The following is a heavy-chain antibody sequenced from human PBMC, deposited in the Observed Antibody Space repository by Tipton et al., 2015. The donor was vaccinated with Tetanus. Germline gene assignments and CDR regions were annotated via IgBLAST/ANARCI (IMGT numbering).Heavy chain of an antibody. D-gene: IGHD6-19*01. CDR3: ARIGWLQQNKPAFDI. J-gene: IGHJ3*02. Sequence: GSLRLSCAASGSTLSAYSVDWVRQATGKGLEWVGRFASPSNSAATTYAASVRGRFTFSRDDAKNTAYLEMNSLTVEDTAVYYCARIGWLQQNKPAFDIWGQGTVVTVSS. CDR1: GSTLSAYS. CDR2: FASPSNSAAT. V-gene: IGHV3-73*01.